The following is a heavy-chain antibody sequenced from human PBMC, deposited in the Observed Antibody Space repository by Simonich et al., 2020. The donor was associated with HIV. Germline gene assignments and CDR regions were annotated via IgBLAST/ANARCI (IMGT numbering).Heavy chain of an antibody. CDR2: IRPGKANT. J-gene: IGHJ4*02. V-gene: IGHV1-3*01. Sequence: QVQFVQSGAEVKKPGASVKVSCKASGYTFTNYPIHWVRLAPGPRLEWMGWIRPGKANTQYSQKFQGRVTITRDTSANTVYMEMRSLRSKDTAVYYCARGQADVGAGTLAHWGQGTPVAVSS. D-gene: IGHD1-26*01. CDR1: GYTFTNYP. CDR3: ARGQADVGAGTLAH.